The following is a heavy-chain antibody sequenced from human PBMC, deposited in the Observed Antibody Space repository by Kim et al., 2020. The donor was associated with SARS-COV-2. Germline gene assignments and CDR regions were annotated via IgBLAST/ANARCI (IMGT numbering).Heavy chain of an antibody. CDR1: GFTFSSYS. Sequence: GGSLRLSCAASGFTFSSYSMNWVRQAPGKGLEWVSSISSSSSYIYYADSVKGRFTISRDNAKNSLYLQMNSLRAEDTAVYYCAREGIYCSSTSCYWGFDYWGQGTLVTVSS. CDR2: ISSSSSYI. CDR3: AREGIYCSSTSCYWGFDY. D-gene: IGHD2-2*01. J-gene: IGHJ4*02. V-gene: IGHV3-21*01.